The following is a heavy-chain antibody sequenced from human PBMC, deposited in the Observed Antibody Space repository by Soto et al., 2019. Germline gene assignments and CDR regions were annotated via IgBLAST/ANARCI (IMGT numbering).Heavy chain of an antibody. V-gene: IGHV3-33*01. J-gene: IGHJ6*02. Sequence: GGSLRRSCAASGFTFSSYGMHWVRQAPGKGLEWVAVIWYDGSNKYYADSVKGRFTISRDNSKNTLYLQMNSLRAEDTAVYYCAREFIVVVPAAFHGMDVWGQGTTVTV. D-gene: IGHD2-2*01. CDR1: GFTFSSYG. CDR3: AREFIVVVPAAFHGMDV. CDR2: IWYDGSNK.